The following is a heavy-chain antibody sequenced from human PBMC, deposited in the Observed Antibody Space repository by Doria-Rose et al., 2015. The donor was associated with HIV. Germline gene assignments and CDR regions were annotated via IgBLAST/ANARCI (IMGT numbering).Heavy chain of an antibody. CDR1: GGSFSGHY. D-gene: IGHD3-3*01. J-gene: IGHJ4*02. Sequence: WGAGLLKPSETLSLTCAVYGGSFSGHYWNWIRQPPGKGLEWVGEINHSGSTNYNPLLKSRVTISVDTSKNQFSLKLSSVTAADTAVYYCARAGDYDFRSGSYYFDYWGQGTLVTVSS. CDR3: ARAGDYDFRSGSYYFDY. CDR2: INHSGST. V-gene: IGHV4-34*01.